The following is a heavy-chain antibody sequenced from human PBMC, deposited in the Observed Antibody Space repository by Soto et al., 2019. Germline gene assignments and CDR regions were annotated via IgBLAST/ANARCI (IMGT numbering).Heavy chain of an antibody. CDR1: GGSISSGGYS. V-gene: IGHV4-30-2*01. J-gene: IGHJ4*02. CDR3: AREFATDGDYFFDY. Sequence: PSETLSLTCAVSGGSISSGGYSWSWIRQPPGKGLEWIGNIYHSGSTYYNPSLKSRVTISADRPNNQFSLKLSSVTAADTAVYFCAREFATDGDYFFDYWGRGTLVTVSS. D-gene: IGHD4-17*01. CDR2: IYHSGST.